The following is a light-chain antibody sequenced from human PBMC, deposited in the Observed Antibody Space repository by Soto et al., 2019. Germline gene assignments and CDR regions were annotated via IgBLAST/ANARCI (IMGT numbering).Light chain of an antibody. Sequence: ENVLTQSPGTLSLSPGERATLSCRASQSVTINYLAWYQQKPGQAPRLLIYGASTRATGIPARFSGSGRGSGTDFTLTISSLQPEDFAVYYCQQDYNLPITFGQGTRL. CDR1: QSVTINY. CDR3: QQDYNLPIT. J-gene: IGKJ5*01. CDR2: GAS. V-gene: IGKV3D-7*01.